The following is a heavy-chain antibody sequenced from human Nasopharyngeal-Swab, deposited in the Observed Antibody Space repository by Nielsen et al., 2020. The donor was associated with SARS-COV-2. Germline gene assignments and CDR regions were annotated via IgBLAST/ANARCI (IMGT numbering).Heavy chain of an antibody. CDR1: GFTFSSYS. Sequence: GESLKISCAASGFTFSSYSMNWVRQAPGKGLEWVSYISSSSSTIYYADSVKGRFTISRDNAKNSLYLQMNSLSAEDTAVYYCARGDSSGYYVYDHYYFDYWGQGTLVTVSS. D-gene: IGHD3-22*01. CDR3: ARGDSSGYYVYDHYYFDY. V-gene: IGHV3-48*04. CDR2: ISSSSSTI. J-gene: IGHJ4*02.